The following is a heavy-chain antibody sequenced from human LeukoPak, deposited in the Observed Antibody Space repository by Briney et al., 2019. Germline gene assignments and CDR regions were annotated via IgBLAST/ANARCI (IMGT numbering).Heavy chain of an antibody. V-gene: IGHV3-30-3*01. CDR2: ISYDGSNK. CDR1: GFTFSSYA. D-gene: IGHD3-22*01. J-gene: IGHJ4*02. Sequence: GRSLRLSCAASGFTFSSYAMHWVRQAPGKGLEWVAVISYDGSNKYYADSVKGRFTNSRDNFKNTMYLQMNSLRAEDTAVYYCARDQHYDSNGYSYFDYWGQGTLVTVSS. CDR3: ARDQHYDSNGYSYFDY.